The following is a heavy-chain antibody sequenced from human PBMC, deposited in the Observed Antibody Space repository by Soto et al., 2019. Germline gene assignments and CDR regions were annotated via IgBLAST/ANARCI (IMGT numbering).Heavy chain of an antibody. D-gene: IGHD2-2*01. J-gene: IGHJ3*02. CDR2: ISGSGGST. CDR3: AKDMRDCSSTSCSTDAFDI. Sequence: GGSLRLSCAASGFTFSSYAMSWVRQAPGKGLEWVSAISGSGGSTYYADSVKGRFTISRDNSKNTLYLQMNSLRAEDTAVYYCAKDMRDCSSTSCSTDAFDIWGQGTMVTVSS. CDR1: GFTFSSYA. V-gene: IGHV3-23*01.